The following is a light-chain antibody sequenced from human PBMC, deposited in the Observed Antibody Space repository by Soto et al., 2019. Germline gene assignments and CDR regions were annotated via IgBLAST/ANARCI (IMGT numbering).Light chain of an antibody. Sequence: EIVLTQSPGTLSLSPGERAILSCLASQSVSSNYLAWYQQKPGQAPRLLIYGASSRATGIPDRFSGSGSETEFTLTIGRLEPEDFAVYYCQQYAGSSITFGQGTRLEIK. V-gene: IGKV3-20*01. CDR1: QSVSSNY. CDR2: GAS. J-gene: IGKJ5*01. CDR3: QQYAGSSIT.